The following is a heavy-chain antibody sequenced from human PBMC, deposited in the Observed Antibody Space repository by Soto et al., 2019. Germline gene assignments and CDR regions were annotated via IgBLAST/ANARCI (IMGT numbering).Heavy chain of an antibody. D-gene: IGHD3-10*01. J-gene: IGHJ6*02. CDR2: INPSGGST. CDR1: GYTFTSYY. Sequence: ASVKVSCKASGYTFTSYYMHWVRQAPGQGLEWMGIINPSGGSTTYAQKFQGRVTMTRDTSTSTVYMELSSLRSEDTAVYYCAIDSRALLLFGELSPYGMDVWGQGTTVTV. CDR3: AIDSRALLLFGELSPYGMDV. V-gene: IGHV1-46*01.